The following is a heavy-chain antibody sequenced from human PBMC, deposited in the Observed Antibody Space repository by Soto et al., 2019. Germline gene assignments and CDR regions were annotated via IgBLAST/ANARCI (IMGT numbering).Heavy chain of an antibody. J-gene: IGHJ5*02. V-gene: IGHV1-69*06. Sequence: SVKVSCKASGGTFSSYAISWVRQAPGQGLEWMGGITPIFGTANYAQKFQGRVTITADKSTSTAYMELSSLRSEDTAVYYCARNPRCGGDCYQNWFDPWGQGTLVTVSS. CDR3: ARNPRCGGDCYQNWFDP. D-gene: IGHD2-21*02. CDR2: ITPIFGTA. CDR1: GGTFSSYA.